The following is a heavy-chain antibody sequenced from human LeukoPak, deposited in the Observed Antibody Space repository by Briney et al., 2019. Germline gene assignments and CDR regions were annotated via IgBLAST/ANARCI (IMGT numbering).Heavy chain of an antibody. CDR3: ARSRSSWLVAFDI. J-gene: IGHJ3*02. CDR1: GYTFTSYY. Sequence: ASVKVSCKASGYTFTSYYMHWVRQAPGQGLEWMGIINPSGGSTSYAQKFQGRVTMTRDMSTSTVYMELSSLRSEDTAVYYCARSRSSWLVAFDIWGQGTMVTVSS. D-gene: IGHD6-13*01. CDR2: INPSGGST. V-gene: IGHV1-46*01.